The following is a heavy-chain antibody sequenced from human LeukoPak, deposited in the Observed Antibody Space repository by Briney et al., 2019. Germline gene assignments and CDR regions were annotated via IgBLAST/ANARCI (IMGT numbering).Heavy chain of an antibody. CDR2: IYHRGST. J-gene: IGHJ4*02. V-gene: IGHV4-38-2*02. CDR3: ARGAEYYAIWRGYAGYSDY. D-gene: IGHD3-3*01. CDR1: GYSISNGYY. Sequence: SETLSLTCTVSGYSISNGYYWGWIRQPPGKGLEWVGSIYHRGSTYNNPSLRSRVTISLDRSKKKFSLKLKSVTAADTAVYFCARGAEYYAIWRGYAGYSDYWGQGISVTVSS.